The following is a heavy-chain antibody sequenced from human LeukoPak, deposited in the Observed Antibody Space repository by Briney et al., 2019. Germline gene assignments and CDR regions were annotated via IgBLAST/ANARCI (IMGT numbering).Heavy chain of an antibody. V-gene: IGHV3-15*01. CDR1: GFTFGNAW. J-gene: IGHJ4*02. CDR3: TTAIVAPMWDY. CDR2: IRSKTAGGTI. D-gene: IGHD5-12*01. Sequence: PGGSLRLSCAASGFTFGNAWKSWVRQGPGKGLEWVGRIRSKTAGGTIDYAAPVKGRFTISRDDSKNTLYLQMNSLKIEDTAVYYCTTAIVAPMWDYWGQGTLVTVSS.